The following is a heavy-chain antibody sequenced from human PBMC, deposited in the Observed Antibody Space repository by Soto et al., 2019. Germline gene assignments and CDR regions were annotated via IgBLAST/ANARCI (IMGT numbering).Heavy chain of an antibody. CDR2: IYYSGST. D-gene: IGHD5-18*01. CDR3: ARGYSYMIFDY. V-gene: IGHV4-30-4*01. J-gene: IGHJ4*02. Sequence: SETLSLTCTVSGGSISSGDYYWSWIRQPPGKGLEWIGYIYYSGSTYYNTSLKSRVTISVDTSKNQFSLKLSSVTAADTAVYYCARGYSYMIFDYWGQGTLVTVSS. CDR1: GGSISSGDYY.